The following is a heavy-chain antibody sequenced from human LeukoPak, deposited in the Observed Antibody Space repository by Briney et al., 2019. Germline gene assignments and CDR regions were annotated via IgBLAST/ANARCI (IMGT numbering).Heavy chain of an antibody. J-gene: IGHJ4*02. CDR3: ARDQYCTNTNCYPYFDY. Sequence: ASVKVSCKASGYTFTGYYMHWVRQAPGQGLEWMGWINPNSGVTNYPQKFQGRVTMTRDTSISTACMELSSLRSDDTAVHYCARDQYCTNTNCYPYFDYWGQGTLVTVSS. D-gene: IGHD2-2*01. V-gene: IGHV1-2*02. CDR2: INPNSGVT. CDR1: GYTFTGYY.